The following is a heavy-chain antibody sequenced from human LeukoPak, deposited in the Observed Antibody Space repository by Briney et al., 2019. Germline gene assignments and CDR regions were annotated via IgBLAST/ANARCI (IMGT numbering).Heavy chain of an antibody. Sequence: SETLSLTCSGSGGSISSYYWSWIQQPSGKGLEWIGYIYYSGSTNYNPSLKSRVTISVDTSKNQFSLKLSSVTAADTAVYYCARHDILTGSYLDYWGQGTLVTVSS. J-gene: IGHJ4*02. V-gene: IGHV4-59*01. CDR3: ARHDILTGSYLDY. CDR2: IYYSGST. D-gene: IGHD3-9*01. CDR1: GGSISSYY.